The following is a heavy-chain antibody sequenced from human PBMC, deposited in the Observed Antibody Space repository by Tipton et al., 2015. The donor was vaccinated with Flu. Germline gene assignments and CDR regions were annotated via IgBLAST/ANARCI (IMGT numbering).Heavy chain of an antibody. Sequence: TLSLTCTVSGGSISSGSYYWSWIRQPAGKGLEWIGRIYTSGSTNYNPSLKSRVTISVDTSKNQFSLKLSSVTAADTTVYYCAVGDCSGGSCYSRRRPFDYWGQGTLVTVSS. CDR2: IYTSGST. CDR3: AVGDCSGGSCYSRRRPFDY. D-gene: IGHD2-15*01. J-gene: IGHJ4*02. CDR1: GGSISSGSYY. V-gene: IGHV4-61*02.